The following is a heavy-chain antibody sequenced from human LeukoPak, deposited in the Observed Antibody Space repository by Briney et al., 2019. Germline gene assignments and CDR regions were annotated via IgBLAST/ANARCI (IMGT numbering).Heavy chain of an antibody. D-gene: IGHD6-19*01. Sequence: QSGGSLRLSCAASGFTFSSYAMSWVRQAPGKGLEWVSAISGSGGSTYYADSVKGRFTISRDNSKNTLYLQMNSLRAEDTAVYYCAKVQAVAGTIDHWGQGTLVTVSS. CDR1: GFTFSSYA. CDR3: AKVQAVAGTIDH. J-gene: IGHJ4*02. CDR2: ISGSGGST. V-gene: IGHV3-23*01.